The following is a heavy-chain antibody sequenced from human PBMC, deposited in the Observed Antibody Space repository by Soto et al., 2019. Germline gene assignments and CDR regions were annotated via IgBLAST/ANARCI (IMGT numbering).Heavy chain of an antibody. CDR3: ENIVVVPAAVMDV. J-gene: IGHJ6*03. Sequence: HPGGSLRLSYAASGFTFSSYALSWVRQAPGKGLEWVSAISGSGGSTYYADSVKGRFTISRDNSKNTLYLQMNSLRAEDTAVYYCENIVVVPAAVMDVWGKGTTVTVSS. CDR1: GFTFSSYA. D-gene: IGHD2-2*01. CDR2: ISGSGGST. V-gene: IGHV3-23*01.